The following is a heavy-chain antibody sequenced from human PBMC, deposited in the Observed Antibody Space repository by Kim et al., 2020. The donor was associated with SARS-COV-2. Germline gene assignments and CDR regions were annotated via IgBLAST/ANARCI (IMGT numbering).Heavy chain of an antibody. CDR3: GRGSSSWYPPYYYYMDI. Sequence: GGSLRLSCAASGFTFSSYDMHWVRQATGKGLEWVSAIGTAGDTYYPGSVKGRFTISRENAKNSLYLQMNSLRAGDTAVYYCGRGSSSWYPPYYYYMDIWGKGTTVTVSS. CDR2: IGTAGDT. D-gene: IGHD6-13*01. V-gene: IGHV3-13*01. J-gene: IGHJ6*03. CDR1: GFTFSSYD.